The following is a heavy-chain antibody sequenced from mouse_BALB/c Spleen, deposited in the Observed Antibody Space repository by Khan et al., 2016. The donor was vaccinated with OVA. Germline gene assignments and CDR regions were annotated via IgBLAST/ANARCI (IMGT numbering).Heavy chain of an antibody. CDR2: IWRGGSS. J-gene: IGHJ4*01. CDR1: GFSLTSYG. CDR3: AKNQAGYAMDY. V-gene: IGHV2-5*01. Sequence: QVQLKQLGPGLVQPSQSLSITCTVSGFSLTSYGVHWVRQSPGKGLEWLAVIWRGGSSDYNAAFMSRLNITKDNSKSQVFFKMNSLQADDTAIYYCAKNQAGYAMDYWGQGTSVTVSS.